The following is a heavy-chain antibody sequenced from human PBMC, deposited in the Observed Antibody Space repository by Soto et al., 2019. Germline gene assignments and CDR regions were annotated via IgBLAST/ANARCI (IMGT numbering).Heavy chain of an antibody. D-gene: IGHD5-18*01. J-gene: IGHJ6*02. CDR2: FDPEDGET. CDR3: STADTVLARYGMDV. V-gene: IGHV1-24*01. CDR1: GYTLTELS. Sequence: QVQLVQSGAEVKKPGASVKVSCKVSGYTLTELSMHWVRQAPGKGLEWMGGFDPEDGETIYAQKFQGRVTMTEDTSTDTAYMEPSSLRSEDTAVYYCSTADTVLARYGMDVWGQGTTVTVSS.